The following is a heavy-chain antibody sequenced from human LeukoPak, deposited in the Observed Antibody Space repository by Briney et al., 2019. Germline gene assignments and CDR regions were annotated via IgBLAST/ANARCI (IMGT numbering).Heavy chain of an antibody. CDR1: GYTFTGYH. Sequence: ASVKVSCKASGYTFTGYHMHWVRQAPGQGLEWMGWINPNSGGTNYAQKFQGRVTMTRDTSISTAYMELSRLRSDDTAVYYCARDPITMIVVVITSYYFDYWGQGTPVTVSS. CDR3: ARDPITMIVVVITSYYFDY. J-gene: IGHJ4*02. D-gene: IGHD3-22*01. CDR2: INPNSGGT. V-gene: IGHV1-2*02.